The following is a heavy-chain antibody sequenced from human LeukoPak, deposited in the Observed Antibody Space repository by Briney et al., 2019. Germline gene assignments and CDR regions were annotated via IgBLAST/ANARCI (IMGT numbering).Heavy chain of an antibody. Sequence: PSETLSLTCAVSGYSISSGYYWGGSRRPPGKGGGRSGSIYYSGSTHYNPSLKRRVTISVDTSKNQFSLKLNSVTAADTAVYYCARNDSSGYFDYWGQGTLVTVSS. J-gene: IGHJ4*02. CDR1: GYSISSGYY. D-gene: IGHD3-22*01. CDR2: IYYSGST. CDR3: ARNDSSGYFDY. V-gene: IGHV4-38-2*01.